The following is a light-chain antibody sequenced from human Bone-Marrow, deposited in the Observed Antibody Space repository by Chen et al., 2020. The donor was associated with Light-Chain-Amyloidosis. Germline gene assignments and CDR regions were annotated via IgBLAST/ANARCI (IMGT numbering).Light chain of an antibody. CDR3: QSYQGSSQGV. J-gene: IGLJ3*02. CDR2: EDD. V-gene: IGLV6-57*01. CDR1: SGSIATNY. Sequence: NFMLTQPHSVSESPGKTVIISCTRSSGSIATNYGQWYQQRPGSSPTTVFYEDDQRPSAVPDRFSGSIDRSSTSASLTISGLKTEDEADYYCQSYQGSSQGVFGGGTKLTVL.